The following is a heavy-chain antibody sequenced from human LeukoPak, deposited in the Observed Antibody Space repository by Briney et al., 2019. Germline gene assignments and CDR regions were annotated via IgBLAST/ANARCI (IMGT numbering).Heavy chain of an antibody. Sequence: ASVKVSCKASGYTFTGYYMHWVRQAPGQGLEWMGWINPNSGGTNYAQKFQGRVTMTRDTSISTAYMELSRLRSDDTAVYYCARVWVVAEDYYYYYMDVWGKGTTVTVSS. CDR1: GYTFTGYY. V-gene: IGHV1-2*02. CDR3: ARVWVVAEDYYYYYMDV. J-gene: IGHJ6*03. CDR2: INPNSGGT. D-gene: IGHD5-12*01.